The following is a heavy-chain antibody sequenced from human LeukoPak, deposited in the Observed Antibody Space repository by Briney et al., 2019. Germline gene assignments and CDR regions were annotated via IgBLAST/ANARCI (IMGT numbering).Heavy chain of an antibody. CDR2: VSGSGGTT. V-gene: IGHV3-23*01. CDR1: GFTFSSYA. J-gene: IGHJ4*02. CDR3: AKDPLVRGATYDY. D-gene: IGHD3-10*01. Sequence: GRSLRLSCAASGFTFSSYAMTWVRQAPGKGLEWVSAVSGSGGTTYYADSVKGRFTISRDNSKNTLYLQMNSLGAEDTAVYYCAKDPLVRGATYDYWGQGTLVTVSS.